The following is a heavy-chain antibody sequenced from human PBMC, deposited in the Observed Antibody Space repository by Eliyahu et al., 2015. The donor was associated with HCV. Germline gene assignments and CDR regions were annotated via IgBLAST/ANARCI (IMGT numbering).Heavy chain of an antibody. Sequence: QVQLQQWGAGLLKPSETLSLTCAVYGGSFSGYYWSWIRQPPGKGLEWIGEINHSGSTNYNPSLKSRVTISVDTSKNQFSLKLSSVTAADTAVYYCARGSEVVVPAVYFDYWGQGTLVTVSS. CDR1: GGSFSGYY. D-gene: IGHD2-2*01. CDR3: ARGSEVVVPAVYFDY. V-gene: IGHV4-34*01. J-gene: IGHJ4*02. CDR2: INHSGST.